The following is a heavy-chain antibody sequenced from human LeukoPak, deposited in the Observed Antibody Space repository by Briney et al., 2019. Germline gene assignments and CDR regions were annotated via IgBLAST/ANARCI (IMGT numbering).Heavy chain of an antibody. CDR1: GGIFSSYA. Sequence: SVKVSCKASGGIFSSYAISWVRQAPGQGREWMGRIIPILGIANYAQKFQSRVTITADKSTSTAYMERSSVRSEDTAVYYCARGPAARETGTFDYWGQGTLVTVSS. CDR2: IIPILGIA. CDR3: ARGPAARETGTFDY. D-gene: IGHD2-2*01. V-gene: IGHV1-69*04. J-gene: IGHJ4*02.